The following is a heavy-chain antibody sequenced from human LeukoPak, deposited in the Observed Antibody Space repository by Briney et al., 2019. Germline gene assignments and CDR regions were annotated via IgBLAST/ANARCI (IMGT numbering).Heavy chain of an antibody. D-gene: IGHD3-22*01. CDR3: AKAKVVVDWFDP. CDR2: ISGSGGST. CDR1: GFTFSSYV. V-gene: IGHV3-23*01. Sequence: GGSLRLSCAASGFTFSSYVMSWVRQAPGKGLEWVSAISGSGGSTYYADSVKGRFTISRDNSKNTLYLQMNSLRAEDTAVYYCAKAKVVVDWFDPWGQGTLVTVSS. J-gene: IGHJ5*02.